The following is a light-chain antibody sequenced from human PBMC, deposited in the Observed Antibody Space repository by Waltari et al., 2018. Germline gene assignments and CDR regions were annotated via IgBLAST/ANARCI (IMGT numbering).Light chain of an antibody. V-gene: IGKV3-15*01. Sequence: EIVMTQSPATLSVSPGERATLSCRASQSVSSNLAWYQQKPGQAPRLLIYVASTRATGIPARFSGSGSGTEFTLTISSLQSEDVAVYYCQQYNHCPATFGQGTKVEIK. J-gene: IGKJ1*01. CDR2: VAS. CDR1: QSVSSN. CDR3: QQYNHCPAT.